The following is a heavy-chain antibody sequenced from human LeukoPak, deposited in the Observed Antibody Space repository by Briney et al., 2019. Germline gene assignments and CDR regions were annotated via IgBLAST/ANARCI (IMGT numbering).Heavy chain of an antibody. CDR1: GGSIRSYY. CDR3: ARSANTAMVRGLGF. V-gene: IGHV4-59*01. Sequence: SETLSLTCTVFGGSIRSYYWSWIRQPPGKGLEWIGYIYYSGSTNYNPSLKSRVTISVDTSKNQFSLKLSSVTAADTAVYYCARSANTAMVRGLGFWGQGTLVTVSS. D-gene: IGHD5-18*01. CDR2: IYYSGST. J-gene: IGHJ4*02.